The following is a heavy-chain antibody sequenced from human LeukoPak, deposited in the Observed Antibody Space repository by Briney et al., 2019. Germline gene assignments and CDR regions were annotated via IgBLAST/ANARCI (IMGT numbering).Heavy chain of an antibody. D-gene: IGHD6-13*01. Sequence: ASVKVSCKASGYTFTSYYMHWVRQAPGQGLEWMGIINPSGGSTSYAQKFQGRVTMTRDTSTSTVYMELSSLRSDDTAVYYWARVLWPYSSNWYGDYWGQGTLVTVSS. CDR2: INPSGGST. J-gene: IGHJ4*02. CDR1: GYTFTSYY. CDR3: ARVLWPYSSNWYGDY. V-gene: IGHV1-46*01.